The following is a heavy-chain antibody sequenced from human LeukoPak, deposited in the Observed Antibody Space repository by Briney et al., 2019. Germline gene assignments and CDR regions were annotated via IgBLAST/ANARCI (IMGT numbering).Heavy chain of an antibody. V-gene: IGHV3-23*01. CDR3: AKGWKAVVPAASYGFDY. CDR1: GFTFSSYA. Sequence: GGSLRLSCAASGFTFSSYAMIGVREAPGKAGEGVLAISGSGGSTEYADSVKGRFTIYRDNSTNTMYLQINSLRAEDTAVYYCAKGWKAVVPAASYGFDYWGQGTLVTVSS. CDR2: ISGSGGST. J-gene: IGHJ4*02. D-gene: IGHD2-2*01.